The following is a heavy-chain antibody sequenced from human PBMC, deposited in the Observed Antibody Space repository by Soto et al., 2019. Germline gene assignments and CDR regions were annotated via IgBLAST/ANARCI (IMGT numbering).Heavy chain of an antibody. D-gene: IGHD4-17*01. CDR2: ISAYNGNT. V-gene: IGHV1-18*01. Sequence: GATVKVSCKASGYTFTSYGISWVRQAPGQGLEWMGWISAYNGNTNYAQKLQGRVTMTTDTSTSTAYMELRSLRSDDTAVYYCARVKGLPPYYGDSPHYYYMDVWGKGTTVTVSS. CDR3: ARVKGLPPYYGDSPHYYYMDV. J-gene: IGHJ6*03. CDR1: GYTFTSYG.